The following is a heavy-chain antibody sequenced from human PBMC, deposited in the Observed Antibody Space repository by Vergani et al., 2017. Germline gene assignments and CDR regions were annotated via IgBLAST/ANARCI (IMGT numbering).Heavy chain of an antibody. J-gene: IGHJ3*02. CDR1: GGSISSGGYY. V-gene: IGHV4-31*03. CDR2: IYYSGST. D-gene: IGHD3-22*01. CDR3: ARDYYDSSGYRDAFDI. Sequence: QVQLPESGPGLVKPSQTLSLTCTVSGGSISSGGYYWSWIRQHPGKGLEWIGYIYYSGSTYYNPSLKSRVTISVDTSKNQFSLKLSSVTAADTAVYYCARDYYDSSGYRDAFDIWGQGTMVTVSS.